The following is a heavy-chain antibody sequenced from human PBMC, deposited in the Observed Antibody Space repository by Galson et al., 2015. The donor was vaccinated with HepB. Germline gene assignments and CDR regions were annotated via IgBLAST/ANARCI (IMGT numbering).Heavy chain of an antibody. D-gene: IGHD2-15*01. V-gene: IGHV6-1*01. CDR2: TYYRSRWYN. CDR1: GDSVSSNSAA. CDR3: ARVAGTIYYYGMDV. J-gene: IGHJ6*02. Sequence: CAISGDSVSSNSAAWNWIRQSPSRGLEWLGRTYYRSRWYNDYAESLGSRITINPDTSKNQFSLQLKYVTPEDTGVYYCARVAGTIYYYGMDVWGQGTTVTVSS.